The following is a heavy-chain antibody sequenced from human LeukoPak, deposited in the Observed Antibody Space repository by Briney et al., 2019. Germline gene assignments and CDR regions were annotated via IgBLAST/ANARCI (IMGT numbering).Heavy chain of an antibody. CDR3: VRGTTVEAGIDY. D-gene: IGHD4-11*01. J-gene: IGHJ4*02. CDR2: IDSDGSST. V-gene: IGHV3-74*01. CDR1: GFTFSSYW. Sequence: PGGSLRLSCAASGFTFSSYWMHWVRQAPGKGLVWVSHIDSDGSSTTYGDPAKGRFTISRDNAKNTLYLQMNSLRVEDTAVYYCVRGTTVEAGIDYWGQGALVTVPS.